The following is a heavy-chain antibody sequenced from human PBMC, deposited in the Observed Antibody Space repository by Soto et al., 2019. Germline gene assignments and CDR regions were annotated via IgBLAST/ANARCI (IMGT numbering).Heavy chain of an antibody. V-gene: IGHV3-30*18. CDR3: AKGGYDYGMS. Sequence: QVQLVESGGGVVQPGRSLRLSCAASGFTFSSYGMHWVRQAPGKGLEWVAVISYDGSNKYYADSVKGRFTISRDNSKNTLYLQMNSLRAEDTAVYYCAKGGYDYGMSWGQGTLVTVSS. CDR2: ISYDGSNK. CDR1: GFTFSSYG. D-gene: IGHD5-12*01. J-gene: IGHJ5*02.